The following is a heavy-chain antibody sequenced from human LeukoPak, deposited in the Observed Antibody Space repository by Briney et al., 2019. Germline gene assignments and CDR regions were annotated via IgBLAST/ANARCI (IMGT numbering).Heavy chain of an antibody. V-gene: IGHV1-2*04. J-gene: IGHJ3*02. CDR3: ARAYPMTWYVDI. CDR2: INPNSGGT. D-gene: IGHD3-22*01. Sequence: ASVKVSCKASGGTFSSYTINWVRQAPGQGLEWMGWINPNSGGTNYAQKFQGWVTMTRDTSISTAYMELSRLRSDDTAVYYCARAYPMTWYVDIWGQGTMVTVSS. CDR1: GGTFSSYT.